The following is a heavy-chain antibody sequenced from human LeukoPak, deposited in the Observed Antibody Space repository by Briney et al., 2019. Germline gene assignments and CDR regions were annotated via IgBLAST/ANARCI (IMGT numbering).Heavy chain of an antibody. Sequence: GGSLRLSCTASGFTLSSSWMSWVRQPPGRGLEWVASIKQDGSQKYYVDSVKGRFTISRDNAKNSLYLQMNSLRAEDTAVYYCARVKDYYYYYMDVWGKGTTVTVSS. J-gene: IGHJ6*03. CDR2: IKQDGSQK. CDR3: ARVKDYYYYYMDV. CDR1: GFTLSSSW. V-gene: IGHV3-7*01.